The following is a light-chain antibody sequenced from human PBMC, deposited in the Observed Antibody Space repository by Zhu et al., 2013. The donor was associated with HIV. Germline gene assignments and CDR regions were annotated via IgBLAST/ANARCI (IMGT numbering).Light chain of an antibody. CDR2: GAS. CDR3: QQYGSSLI. CDR1: QSVSNSY. Sequence: EIVLTQSPGTLSLSPGERATLSCRASQSVSNSYLAWYQQKPGQAPRVLIYGASSRATGIPDRFSGSGSGTDFTLTISRLEPEDFAVYYCQQYGSSLIFGPGTKVDIK. V-gene: IGKV3-20*01. J-gene: IGKJ3*01.